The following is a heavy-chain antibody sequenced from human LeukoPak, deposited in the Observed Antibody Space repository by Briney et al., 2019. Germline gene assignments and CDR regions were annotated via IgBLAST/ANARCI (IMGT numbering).Heavy chain of an antibody. Sequence: GRSLRLSCEASEFTFSRYAMSWIRQAPGKGLEWVSAISGSGGSTYYADSVKGRFTISRDNSKNTLYLQMNSLRAEDTAVYYCAKGIVGATQSYYMDVWGKGTTVTVSS. CDR3: AKGIVGATQSYYMDV. D-gene: IGHD1-26*01. V-gene: IGHV3-23*01. CDR1: EFTFSRYA. CDR2: ISGSGGST. J-gene: IGHJ6*03.